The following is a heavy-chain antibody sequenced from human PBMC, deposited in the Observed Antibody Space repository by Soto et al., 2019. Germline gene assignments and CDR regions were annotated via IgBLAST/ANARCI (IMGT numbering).Heavy chain of an antibody. CDR2: ISSTTNYI. CDR1: GFTFTRYS. CDR3: ARESEDLTSNFDY. V-gene: IGHV3-21*06. J-gene: IGHJ4*02. Sequence: PGGSLTLSCAASGFTFTRYSMNWVRQAPGKGLEWVSSISSTTNYIYYGDSMKGRFTTSRDNAKNSLYLEMNRLRADETAVYYCARESEDLTSNFDYWGQGALVTVSS.